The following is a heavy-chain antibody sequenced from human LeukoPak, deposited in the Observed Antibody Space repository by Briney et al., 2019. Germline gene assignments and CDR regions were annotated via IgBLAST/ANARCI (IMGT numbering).Heavy chain of an antibody. CDR3: ARDRWGYSYGGD. CDR2: ISAYNGNT. Sequence: ASVKVSCKASGYTFTSYGISWVRQAPGQGLEWMGWISAYNGNTNYAQKLQGRVTMTTDTSTSTAYMELRSLRADDTAVYYCARDRWGYSYGGDWGQGTLVTVSS. J-gene: IGHJ4*02. V-gene: IGHV1-18*01. CDR1: GYTFTSYG. D-gene: IGHD5-18*01.